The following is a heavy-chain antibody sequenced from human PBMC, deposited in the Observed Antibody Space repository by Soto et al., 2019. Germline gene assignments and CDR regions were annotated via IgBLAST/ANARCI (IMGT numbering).Heavy chain of an antibody. D-gene: IGHD6-6*01. CDR1: GGSISSGGDY. Sequence: QVQLHESGPGMVKPSQPLSLTCTVSGGSISSGGDYWTWIRHHQGKGLECMGYIYYSGSTYYNPSLKSRVTISVDTCKNQFSLKLSSVTAADTAVYYCARAQGSIAARHFDYWGQGTLVTVSS. CDR2: IYYSGST. V-gene: IGHV4-31*03. J-gene: IGHJ4*02. CDR3: ARAQGSIAARHFDY.